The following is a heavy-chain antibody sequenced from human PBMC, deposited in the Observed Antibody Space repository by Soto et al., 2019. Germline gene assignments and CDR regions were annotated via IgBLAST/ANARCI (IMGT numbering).Heavy chain of an antibody. CDR1: GFTFSSYA. J-gene: IGHJ4*02. V-gene: IGHV3-23*01. CDR2: ISGSGDTT. CDR3: AKVSPEINWNDFDY. Sequence: GGSLRLSCAPSGFTFSSYAMSWVRQAPGKGLEWVSAISGSGDTTFYADSVKGRFTISRDNSKNTLYLQMNSLRAEDTALYNCAKVSPEINWNDFDYWGQGTPVTVSS. D-gene: IGHD1-1*01.